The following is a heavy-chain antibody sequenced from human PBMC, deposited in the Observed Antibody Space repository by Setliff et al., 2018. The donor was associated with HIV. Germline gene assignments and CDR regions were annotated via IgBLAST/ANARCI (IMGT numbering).Heavy chain of an antibody. CDR3: VRGGRRGFSFGHMLDY. CDR2: IRGDGTHT. Sequence: GGSLRLSCAASGFTSSDYWMHWIRQAPGEGLVWVSRIRGDGTHTDYADSVRGRFTMSRDNAKNTVYLEMNSLRAQDTAVYYCVRGGRRGFSFGHMLDYWGPGTLVTVSS. D-gene: IGHD5-18*01. CDR1: GFTSSDYW. V-gene: IGHV3-74*01. J-gene: IGHJ4*02.